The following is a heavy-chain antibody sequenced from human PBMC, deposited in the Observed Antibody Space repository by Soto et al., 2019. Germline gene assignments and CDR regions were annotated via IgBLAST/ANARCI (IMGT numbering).Heavy chain of an antibody. D-gene: IGHD4-17*01. CDR1: GGSISSGYYY. V-gene: IGHV4-30-4*01. Sequence: PSETLSLTCTVSGGSISSGYYYWSWIRQPPGKGLEWIGYIYYSGSTYYNPSLKSRVTISVDTSKNQFSLKLSSVTAADTAVYYCARDLLTTVTKDYYGMDVWGQGTTVTVSS. J-gene: IGHJ6*02. CDR2: IYYSGST. CDR3: ARDLLTTVTKDYYGMDV.